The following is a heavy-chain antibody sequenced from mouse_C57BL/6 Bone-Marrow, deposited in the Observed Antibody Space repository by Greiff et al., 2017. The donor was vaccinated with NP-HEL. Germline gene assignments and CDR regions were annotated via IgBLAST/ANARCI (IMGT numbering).Heavy chain of an antibody. J-gene: IGHJ4*01. CDR3: AGTYYGSSSYAMDY. CDR2: INPNNGGT. CDR1: GYTFTDYY. Sequence: VQLQQSGPELVKPGASVKISCKASGYTFTDYYMNWVKQSHGKSLEWIGDINPNNGGTSYNQKFKGKATLTVDKSSSTAYMELRSLTSEDSAVYYCAGTYYGSSSYAMDYGGQGTSVTVSA. D-gene: IGHD1-1*01. V-gene: IGHV1-26*01.